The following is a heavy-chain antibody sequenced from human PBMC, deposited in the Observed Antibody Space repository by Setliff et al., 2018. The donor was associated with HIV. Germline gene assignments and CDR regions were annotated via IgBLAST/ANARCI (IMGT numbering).Heavy chain of an antibody. CDR2: IIPIFGAT. D-gene: IGHD3-22*01. Sequence: SVKVSCKAPGGPFRKYYINWVRQAPGQGVEWMGGIIPIFGATTYAQKFQDRVTITADESKDKVGMELSSRTSEDTAVYYCARDDHYYDMGSILSDWFFDPWDRGTVVTVS. J-gene: IGHJ2*01. CDR3: ARDDHYYDMGSILSDWFFDP. CDR1: GGPFRKYY. V-gene: IGHV1-69*13.